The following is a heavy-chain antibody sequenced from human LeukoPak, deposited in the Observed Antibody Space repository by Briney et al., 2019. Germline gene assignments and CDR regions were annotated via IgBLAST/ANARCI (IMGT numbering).Heavy chain of an antibody. CDR1: GGSISSGGYS. V-gene: IGHV4-30-2*01. CDR3: ARAVVAATSYYFDY. D-gene: IGHD2-15*01. Sequence: SETLSLTCAVSGGSISSGGYSWSWIRQPPGKGLEWIGYIYHSGSTYYNPSLESRVTISVGRSKNQFSLKLSSVTAADTAVYYCARAVVAATSYYFDYWGQGTLVTVSS. J-gene: IGHJ4*02. CDR2: IYHSGST.